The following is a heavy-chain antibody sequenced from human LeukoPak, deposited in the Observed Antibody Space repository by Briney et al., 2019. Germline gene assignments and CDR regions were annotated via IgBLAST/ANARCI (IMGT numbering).Heavy chain of an antibody. Sequence: SETLSLTCTVSGGSISSYYWSWIRQPPGKGLEWIGYIYYSGSTNYNPSLKSRVTISVDTSKNQFSLKLSSVTAADTAVYYCARSSSRYEPYFDYWGQGTLVTVSS. D-gene: IGHD6-13*01. CDR2: IYYSGST. V-gene: IGHV4-59*08. CDR3: ARSSSRYEPYFDY. J-gene: IGHJ4*02. CDR1: GGSISSYY.